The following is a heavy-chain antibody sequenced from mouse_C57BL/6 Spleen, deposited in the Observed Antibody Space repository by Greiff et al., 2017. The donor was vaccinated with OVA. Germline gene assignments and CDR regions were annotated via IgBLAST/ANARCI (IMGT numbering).Heavy chain of an antibody. V-gene: IGHV5-9-1*02. CDR2: ISSGGDYI. CDR1: GFTFSSYA. CDR3: TREMYYFDY. J-gene: IGHJ2*01. Sequence: EVKVVESGEGLVKPGGSLKLSCAASGFTFSSYAMSWVRQTPEKRLEWVAYISSGGDYIYYADTVKGRFTISRDNARNTLYLQMSSLKSEDTAMYYCTREMYYFDYWGQGTTVTVSS.